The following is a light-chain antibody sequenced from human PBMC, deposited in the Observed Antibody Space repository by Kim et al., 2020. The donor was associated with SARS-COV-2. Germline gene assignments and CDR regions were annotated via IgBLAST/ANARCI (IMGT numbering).Light chain of an antibody. Sequence: AAGKTARITCGGNNIGRETVHWYQQKPGQATVLVVYDNSDRPSGIPERFSGSSSGNTATLTISRVEAGDEADYFCQVWDNSDDPVVFGGGTQLTVL. V-gene: IGLV3-21*03. CDR3: QVWDNSDDPVV. CDR1: NIGRET. J-gene: IGLJ2*01. CDR2: DNS.